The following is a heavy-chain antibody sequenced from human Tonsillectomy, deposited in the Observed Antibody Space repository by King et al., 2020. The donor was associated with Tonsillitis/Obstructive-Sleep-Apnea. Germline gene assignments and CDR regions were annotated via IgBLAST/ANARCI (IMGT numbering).Heavy chain of an antibody. CDR2: IYYSGST. Sequence: VQLQESGPGLVKPSETLSLTCTVSGGSISSYYWSWIRQPPGKGLEWNGYIYYSGSTNYNPSLKSRVTISVDTSKNQFSLKLSSVTAADTAVYYCARMEYRAGNAFDIWGQGTMVTVSS. D-gene: IGHD2/OR15-2a*01. V-gene: IGHV4-59*01. CDR1: GGSISSYY. J-gene: IGHJ3*02. CDR3: ARMEYRAGNAFDI.